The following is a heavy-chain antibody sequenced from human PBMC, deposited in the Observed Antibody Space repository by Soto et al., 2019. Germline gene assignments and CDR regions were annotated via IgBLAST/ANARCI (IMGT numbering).Heavy chain of an antibody. Sequence: GGSLRLSYAASGCTFSSYWMHWIRQAPGKGLVWVSRINSDGSSTSYADSVKGRFTISRDNAKNTLYLQMNSLRAEDTAVYYCARDRRYFDWLLFSDYYYYGMDVWGQGTTVTVSS. CDR3: ARDRRYFDWLLFSDYYYYGMDV. CDR2: INSDGSST. D-gene: IGHD3-9*01. J-gene: IGHJ6*02. V-gene: IGHV3-74*01. CDR1: GCTFSSYW.